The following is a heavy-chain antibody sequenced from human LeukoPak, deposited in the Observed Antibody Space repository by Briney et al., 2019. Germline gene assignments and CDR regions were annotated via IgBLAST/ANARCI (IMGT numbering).Heavy chain of an antibody. Sequence: PSETLSLTCTVSGGSISSSSYYWGWIRQPPGKGLEWIGSIYYSGSTYYNPSLKSRVTISVDTSKNQFSLKVSSVTAADTAVYYCARDLGYSAATNWFDPWGQGTLVTVSS. D-gene: IGHD1-26*01. CDR1: GGSISSSSYY. J-gene: IGHJ5*02. CDR2: IYYSGST. V-gene: IGHV4-39*07. CDR3: ARDLGYSAATNWFDP.